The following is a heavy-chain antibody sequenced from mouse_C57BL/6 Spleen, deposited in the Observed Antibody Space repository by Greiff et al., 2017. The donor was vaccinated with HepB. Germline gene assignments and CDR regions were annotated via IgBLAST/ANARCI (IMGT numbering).Heavy chain of an antibody. D-gene: IGHD1-1*01. CDR3: ARRRDYYGSSFDY. V-gene: IGHV1-82*01. CDR2: IYPGDGDT. J-gene: IGHJ2*01. CDR1: GYAFSSSW. Sequence: QVQLQQSGPELVKPGASVKISCKASGYAFSSSWMNWVKQRPGKGLEWIGRIYPGDGDTNYNGKFKGKATRTADKSSSTAYMQLSSLTSEDSAVYFCARRRDYYGSSFDYWGQGTTLTVSS.